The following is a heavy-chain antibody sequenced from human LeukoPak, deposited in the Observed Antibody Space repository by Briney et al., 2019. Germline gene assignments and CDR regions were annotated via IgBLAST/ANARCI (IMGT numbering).Heavy chain of an antibody. CDR2: ISWNSGSI. V-gene: IGHV3-9*01. J-gene: IGHJ3*02. Sequence: SLRLSCAASGFTFDDYAMHRVRQAPGKGLEWVSGISWNSGSIGYADSVKGRFIISRDNAKNSLYLQMNSLRAEDTALYYCAKDPWRDSGTFDIWGQGTMVTVSS. CDR3: AKDPWRDSGTFDI. D-gene: IGHD2-15*01. CDR1: GFTFDDYA.